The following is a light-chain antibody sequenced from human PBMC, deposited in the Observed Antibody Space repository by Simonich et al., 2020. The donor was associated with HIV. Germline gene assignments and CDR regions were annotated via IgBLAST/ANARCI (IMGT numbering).Light chain of an antibody. CDR3: YSAADNNLGV. CDR2: KDS. Sequence: SYELTQPSSVSVSPGQTARLTCSGDVLAKKYVRWFQQKPGQAPVLVIYKDSERPSGIPERFSGSSSGTTGTLTISGAQDEDEADYYCYSAADNNLGVFGGGTKLTVL. J-gene: IGLJ3*02. V-gene: IGLV3-27*01. CDR1: VLAKKY.